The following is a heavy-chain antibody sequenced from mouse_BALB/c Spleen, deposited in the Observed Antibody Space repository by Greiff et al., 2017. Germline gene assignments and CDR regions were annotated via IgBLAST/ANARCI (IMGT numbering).Heavy chain of an antibody. CDR1: GYTFTDYN. CDR3: ARHPIYDGYYPWFAY. J-gene: IGHJ3*01. D-gene: IGHD2-3*01. CDR2: IYPYNGGT. Sequence: VQLQQSGPELVKPGASVKISCKASGYTFTDYNMHWVKQSHGKSLEWIGYIYPYNGGTGYNQKFKSKATLTVDNSSSTAYMELRSLTSEDSAVYYCARHPIYDGYYPWFAYWGQGTLVTVSA. V-gene: IGHV1S29*02.